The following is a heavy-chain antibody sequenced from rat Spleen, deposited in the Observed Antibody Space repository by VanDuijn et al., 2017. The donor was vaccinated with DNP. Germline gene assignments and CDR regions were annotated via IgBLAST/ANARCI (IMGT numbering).Heavy chain of an antibody. CDR3: TTDLGDY. Sequence: EVQLVESGGGLVQPGRSLKLSCAVSGFTFSNHGMAWVRQAPTKGLEWVASISSGGDITDYRDSVKGRFTISRENAKSTLYLQMDSLRSEDTATYYCTTDLGDYWGQGVMVTVSS. V-gene: IGHV5-27*01. CDR1: GFTFSNHG. D-gene: IGHD5-1*01. CDR2: ISSGGDIT. J-gene: IGHJ2*01.